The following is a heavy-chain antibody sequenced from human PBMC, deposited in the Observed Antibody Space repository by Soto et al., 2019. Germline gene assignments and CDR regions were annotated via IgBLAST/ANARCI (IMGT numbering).Heavy chain of an antibody. J-gene: IGHJ4*02. CDR2: ISGSGANT. CDR1: GFTFSSYA. Sequence: GGSLRLSCAASGFTFSSYAMSWVRQAPGKGLEWVSAISGSGANTYYTDSVKGRFTISRDNFKNTLYLQMNSLRAEDSAMFYCVRERSGYSYADSWGQGTLVTVSS. CDR3: VRERSGYSYADS. V-gene: IGHV3-23*01. D-gene: IGHD5-18*01.